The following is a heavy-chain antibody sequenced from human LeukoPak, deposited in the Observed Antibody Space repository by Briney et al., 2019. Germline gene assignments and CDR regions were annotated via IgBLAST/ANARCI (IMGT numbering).Heavy chain of an antibody. J-gene: IGHJ4*02. Sequence: GGSLRLSCAASGFTFSNAWMSWVRQAPGKGLEWVGRIKSKTDGGTTDYAAPVKGSFTISRDDSKNTLYLQMNSLKTEDTAVYYCSTVKSMVRGVFDYWGQGTLVTVSS. V-gene: IGHV3-15*01. CDR3: STVKSMVRGVFDY. CDR2: IKSKTDGGTT. D-gene: IGHD3-10*01. CDR1: GFTFSNAW.